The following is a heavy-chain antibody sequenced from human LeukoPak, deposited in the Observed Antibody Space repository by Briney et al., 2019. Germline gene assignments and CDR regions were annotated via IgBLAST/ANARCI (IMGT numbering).Heavy chain of an antibody. CDR3: ARTTEAHSWRTRYYDYYMDV. V-gene: IGHV4-38-2*02. CDR2: IYHSGIT. CDR1: DYSISSGYGYY. J-gene: IGHJ6*03. Sequence: PSETLSLTCTVSDYSISSGYGYYWGWIRQPPGKGLEWIGNIYHSGITYYNHFNSSLKSRVTISVDTSKNQFSLKLSSVTAADTAVYYCARTTEAHSWRTRYYDYYMDVWGKGTTVTNSS. D-gene: IGHD6-13*01.